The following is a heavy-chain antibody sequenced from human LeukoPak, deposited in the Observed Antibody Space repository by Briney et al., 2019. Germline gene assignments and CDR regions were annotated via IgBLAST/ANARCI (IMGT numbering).Heavy chain of an antibody. CDR2: IRGSGDST. D-gene: IGHD2-2*01. V-gene: IGHV3-23*01. Sequence: GGSLRLSCAASGFTFSSYAMSWVREAPGKGLEWVSTIRGSGDSTYYADSVKGRFTISRDNAKNSLYLQMNSLRAEDTAVYYCARLSMPDWGHGTLVTVSS. CDR3: ARLSMPD. J-gene: IGHJ4*01. CDR1: GFTFSSYA.